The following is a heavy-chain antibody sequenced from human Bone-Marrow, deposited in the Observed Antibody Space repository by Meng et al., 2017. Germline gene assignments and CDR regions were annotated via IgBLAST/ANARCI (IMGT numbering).Heavy chain of an antibody. CDR1: GGTFSTYF. CDR3: ANVAGY. V-gene: IGHV1-69*02. CDR2: IIPILGVP. D-gene: IGHD1-14*01. Sequence: QVQLVQSGAEVMKPGSSVRVSCKASGGTFSTYFINWVRQAPGQSLEWMGRIIPILGVPNYAQKFQGRVTISADKSTSTAYMELSSLTSDDTAVYYCANVAGYWGQGTLVTVSS. J-gene: IGHJ4*02.